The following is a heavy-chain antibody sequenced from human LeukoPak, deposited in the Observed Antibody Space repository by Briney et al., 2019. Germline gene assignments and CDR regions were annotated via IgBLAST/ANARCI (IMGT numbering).Heavy chain of an antibody. V-gene: IGHV3-30*04. D-gene: IGHD3-16*01. Sequence: GGSLRLSCAASGFTFSSYAMHWVRQAPGKGLEWVAVISYDGSNKYYADSVKGRFTISGDNSKNTLYLQMNSLRAEDTAVYYCAREDRLSPYYYYMDVWGKGTTVTVSS. CDR2: ISYDGSNK. J-gene: IGHJ6*03. CDR1: GFTFSSYA. CDR3: AREDRLSPYYYYMDV.